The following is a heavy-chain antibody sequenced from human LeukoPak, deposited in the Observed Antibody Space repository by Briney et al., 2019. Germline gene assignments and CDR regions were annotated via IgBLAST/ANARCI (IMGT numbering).Heavy chain of an antibody. J-gene: IGHJ4*02. CDR1: GGTFSSYA. CDR3: ARVTSGYENRGIDY. CDR2: IIPIFGTA. D-gene: IGHD5-12*01. V-gene: IGHV1-69*01. Sequence: SVKVSCMASGGTFSSYAISWLRQAPGQGLQWMGGIIPIFGTANYAQKFQCRVTITADESTSTAYMELSSLRSEDTAVYYCARVTSGYENRGIDYWGQGTLVTVSS.